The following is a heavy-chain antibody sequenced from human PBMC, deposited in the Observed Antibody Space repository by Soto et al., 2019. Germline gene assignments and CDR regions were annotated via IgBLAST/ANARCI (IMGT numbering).Heavy chain of an antibody. V-gene: IGHV1-58*01. J-gene: IGHJ4*02. D-gene: IGHD3-22*01. CDR2: IVVGSGNT. Sequence: ASVKVSCKASGFTFTSSAVQWVRQARGQRLEWIGWIVVGSGNTNYAQKFQERVTITRDMSTSTAYMELSSLRSEDTAVYYCAADHPAYYYDSSGYYFDYWGQGTLVTVS. CDR1: GFTFTSSA. CDR3: AADHPAYYYDSSGYYFDY.